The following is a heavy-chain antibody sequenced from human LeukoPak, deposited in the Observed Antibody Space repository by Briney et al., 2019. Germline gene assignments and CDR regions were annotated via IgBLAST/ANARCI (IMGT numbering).Heavy chain of an antibody. V-gene: IGHV4-59*08. Sequence: SETLSLTCTVSGGSISTYYWSWIRQPPGEGLEWIGHIYYSGTTTYNPSLKSRVTISVDTSKNQFSLKLSSLTAADTAVYYCARQSGYFDYWGQGALVTVSS. D-gene: IGHD1-26*01. J-gene: IGHJ4*02. CDR2: IYYSGTT. CDR1: GGSISTYY. CDR3: ARQSGYFDY.